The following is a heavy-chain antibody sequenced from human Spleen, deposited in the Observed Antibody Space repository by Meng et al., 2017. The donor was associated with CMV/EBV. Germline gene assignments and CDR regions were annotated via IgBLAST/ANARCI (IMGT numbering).Heavy chain of an antibody. D-gene: IGHD3-22*01. CDR2: IYYSGSA. Sequence: NGDCYWSWIRRHPGKGLEWIEYIYYSGSAYYNPSLKSRITISVDTSRHQFSLRLISVTAADTAVYYCAREAYYYDSSGYYLRWFDPWGPGTLVTVSS. V-gene: IGHV4-30-4*06. J-gene: IGHJ5*02. CDR1: NGDCY. CDR3: AREAYYYDSSGYYLRWFDP.